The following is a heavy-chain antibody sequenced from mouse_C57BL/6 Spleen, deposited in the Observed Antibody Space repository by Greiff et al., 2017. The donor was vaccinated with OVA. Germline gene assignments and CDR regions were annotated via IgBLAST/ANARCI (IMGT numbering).Heavy chain of an antibody. CDR3: EKAVRWVGY. V-gene: IGHV1-64*01. CDR1: GYTFTSYW. CDR2: IHPNSGST. J-gene: IGHJ2*01. Sequence: VQLQQSGAELVKPGASVKLSCKASGYTFTSYWMHWVKQRPGQGLEWIGMIHPNSGSTNYNEKFKSKATLTVDKSSSTAYMQLSSLTSEDSAVYYCEKAVRWVGYWGQGTTLTVSS. D-gene: IGHD1-1*02.